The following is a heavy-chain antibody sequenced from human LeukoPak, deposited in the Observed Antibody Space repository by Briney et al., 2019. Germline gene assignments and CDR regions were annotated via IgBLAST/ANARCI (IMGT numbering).Heavy chain of an antibody. D-gene: IGHD6-13*01. Sequence: SVKVSCKASGGTCSSYAISWVRQAPGQGLEWMGGIIPIFGTANYAQKFQGRVTITTDESASTAYMELSSLRSEDTAVYYCARSLSSRRRYSSSWQYFDYWGQGTLVTVSS. V-gene: IGHV1-69*05. CDR3: ARSLSSRRRYSSSWQYFDY. J-gene: IGHJ4*02. CDR2: IIPIFGTA. CDR1: GGTCSSYA.